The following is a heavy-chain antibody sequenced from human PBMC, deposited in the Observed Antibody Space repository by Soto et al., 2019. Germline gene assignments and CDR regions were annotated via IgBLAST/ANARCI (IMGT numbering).Heavy chain of an antibody. CDR3: ARRSGSYYSNYYYYGMDV. J-gene: IGHJ6*02. Sequence: EVQLVESGGGLVQPGGSLRLSCAASGFTFSSYWMSWVRQAPGKGLEWVANIKQDGSEKYYVDSVKGRFTISRDNAKNSLYLQMNSLRAEDTAVYYCARRSGSYYSNYYYYGMDVWGQGTTVTVSS. V-gene: IGHV3-7*05. CDR2: IKQDGSEK. CDR1: GFTFSSYW. D-gene: IGHD1-26*01.